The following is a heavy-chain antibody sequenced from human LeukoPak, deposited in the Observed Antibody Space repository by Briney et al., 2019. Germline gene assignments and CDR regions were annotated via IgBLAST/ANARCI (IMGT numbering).Heavy chain of an antibody. D-gene: IGHD3-3*01. CDR2: ISSSSSYI. Sequence: GGSLRLSCAASGFTFSSYSMNWVRQAPGKGLEWVSSISSSSSYIYYADSVKGRFTVSRDNAKNSLYLQMNSLRAEDTAIYYCAKHSAGSGYAPFDYWGQGTLVTVSS. V-gene: IGHV3-21*04. CDR3: AKHSAGSGYAPFDY. CDR1: GFTFSSYS. J-gene: IGHJ4*02.